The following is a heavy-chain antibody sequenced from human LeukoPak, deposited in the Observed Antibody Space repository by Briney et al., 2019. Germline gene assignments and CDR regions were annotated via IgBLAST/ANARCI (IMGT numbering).Heavy chain of an antibody. J-gene: IGHJ3*02. D-gene: IGHD3-22*01. Sequence: GGSLRLSCAASGFTFDDYGMSWVRQAPGKGLEWVSGINWNGGSTGYADSVKGRFTISRDNAKNSLYLQMNSLRAEDTALYHCARVNYDSSGYSDAFDIWGQGTMVTVSS. CDR1: GFTFDDYG. CDR2: INWNGGST. CDR3: ARVNYDSSGYSDAFDI. V-gene: IGHV3-20*01.